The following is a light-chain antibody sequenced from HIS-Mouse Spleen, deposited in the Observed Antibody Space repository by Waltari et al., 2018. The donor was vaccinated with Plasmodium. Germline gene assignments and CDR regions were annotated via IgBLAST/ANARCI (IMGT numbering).Light chain of an antibody. CDR2: DAS. V-gene: IGKV3-11*01. Sequence: EIVLTQSPATLSLSPGERGTLSCRASQSVSSYLAWYQQKPGQAPRLRIYDASNRATGIPARFSGSGSGTDFTLTISSLEPEDFAVYYCQQRSNWPRVLTFGGGTKVEIK. CDR3: QQRSNWPRVLT. J-gene: IGKJ4*01. CDR1: QSVSSY.